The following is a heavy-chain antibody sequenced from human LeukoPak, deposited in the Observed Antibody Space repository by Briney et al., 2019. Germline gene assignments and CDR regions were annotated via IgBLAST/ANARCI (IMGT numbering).Heavy chain of an antibody. CDR3: ARGAAAHDYYYYGMDV. CDR1: GGSISSYY. D-gene: IGHD6-13*01. V-gene: IGHV4-59*01. Sequence: SETLSLTCTVSGGSISSYYWSWIRQPPGKGLEWIGYTYYSGSTNYNPSLKSRVTISVDTSKNQFSLKLSSVTAADTAVYYCARGAAAHDYYYYGMDVWGQGTTVTVSS. J-gene: IGHJ6*02. CDR2: TYYSGST.